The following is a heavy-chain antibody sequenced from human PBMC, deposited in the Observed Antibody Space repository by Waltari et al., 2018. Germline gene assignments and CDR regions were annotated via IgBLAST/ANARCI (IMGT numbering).Heavy chain of an antibody. V-gene: IGHV7-4-1*01. J-gene: IGHJ4*02. CDR1: GYSFTDYA. CDR2: VHPLVGNP. Sequence: QVHLEQSGSELKRPGASVRISCLTSGYSFTDYAINWVRQAPVQALRWLGWVHPLVGNPTDAQGLPLRFGCSVATSVATAYLQSDSLTTSDSAVYFWSREAVVGTNTSVDYWGRGTLVTV. D-gene: IGHD2-21*01. CDR3: SREAVVGTNTSVDY.